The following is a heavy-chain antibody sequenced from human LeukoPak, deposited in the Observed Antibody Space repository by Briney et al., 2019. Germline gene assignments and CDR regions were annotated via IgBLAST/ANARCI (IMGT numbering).Heavy chain of an antibody. CDR3: AKGGWSLYYFDY. D-gene: IGHD6-19*01. CDR1: GFTSSSYG. V-gene: IGHV3-30*18. Sequence: PGRSLRLSCAASGFTSSSYGMHWVRQAPGKGLEWVAVISYDGSNKYYADSVKGRFTISRDNSKNTLYLQMNSLRAEDTAVYYCAKGGWSLYYFDYWGQGTLVTVSS. J-gene: IGHJ4*02. CDR2: ISYDGSNK.